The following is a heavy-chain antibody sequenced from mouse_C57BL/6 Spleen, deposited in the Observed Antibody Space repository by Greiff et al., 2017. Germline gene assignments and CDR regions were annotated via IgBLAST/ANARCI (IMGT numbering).Heavy chain of an antibody. CDR3: ARPYYGSSPYAMDY. J-gene: IGHJ4*01. Sequence: QVQLQQPGAELVKPGASVKLSCKASGYTFTSYWMQWVKQRPGQGLEWIGEIDPSDSYTNYNQKFKGKATLTVDKSSSTAYMQLSSLTSEDSSVYYCARPYYGSSPYAMDYWGQGTSVTVSS. CDR1: GYTFTSYW. V-gene: IGHV1-50*01. D-gene: IGHD1-1*01. CDR2: IDPSDSYT.